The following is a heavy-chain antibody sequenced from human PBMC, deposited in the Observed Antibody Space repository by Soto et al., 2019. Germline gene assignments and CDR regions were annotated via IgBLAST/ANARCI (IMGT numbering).Heavy chain of an antibody. Sequence: ASVKVSCKASGYTFTGYYMHWVRQAPGQGLEWMGWINPNSGGTNYAQKFQGWVTMTRDTSISTAYMELSRLRSDDTAVYYCATLPRGGGEVAFDIWGQGTMVTVSS. J-gene: IGHJ3*02. V-gene: IGHV1-2*04. CDR2: INPNSGGT. CDR3: ATLPRGGGEVAFDI. D-gene: IGHD3-16*01. CDR1: GYTFTGYY.